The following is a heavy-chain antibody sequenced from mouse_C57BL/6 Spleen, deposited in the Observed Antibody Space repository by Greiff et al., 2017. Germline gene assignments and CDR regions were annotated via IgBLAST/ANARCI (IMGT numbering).Heavy chain of an antibody. J-gene: IGHJ4*01. CDR2: ISSGSSTI. Sequence: EVKVVESGGGLVKPGGSLKLSCAASGFTFSDYGMHWVRQAPEKGLEWVAYISSGSSTIYYADTVKGRFTVSRDNAKNTLFLQMTSLGSEDTAMYYCAGIRRDYYAMDYWGQGTSVTVAS. D-gene: IGHD2-12*01. CDR1: GFTFSDYG. V-gene: IGHV5-17*01. CDR3: AGIRRDYYAMDY.